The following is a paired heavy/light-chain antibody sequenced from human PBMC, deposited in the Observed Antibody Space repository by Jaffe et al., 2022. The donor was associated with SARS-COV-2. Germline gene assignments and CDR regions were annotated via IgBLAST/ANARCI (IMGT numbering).Heavy chain of an antibody. V-gene: IGHV3-7*01. CDR2: INLDGSGQ. CDR1: GFIFSNYW. Sequence: EVQLAESGGGLVQPGGSLRLSCAASGFIFSNYWMNWVRQAPGKGLELVGHINLDGSGQQCVDSVKGRFTISRDNAKNSLYLQMNSLRAEDTAVYYCARATRTPDNWGQGALVTVSS. D-gene: IGHD2-2*01. CDR3: ARATRTPDN. J-gene: IGHJ4*02.
Light chain of an antibody. CDR3: MQGTHWPWT. J-gene: IGKJ1*01. CDR2: KVS. V-gene: IGKV2-30*01. Sequence: DVVMTQSPLSLPVTLGQPASISCRSSQSLVYSDGNTYLNWFHQRPGQSPRRLIYKVSNRDSGVPDRFSGSGSGTDFTLKISRVEAEDVGVYYCMQGTHWPWTFGQGTKVEIK. CDR1: QSLVYSDGNTY.